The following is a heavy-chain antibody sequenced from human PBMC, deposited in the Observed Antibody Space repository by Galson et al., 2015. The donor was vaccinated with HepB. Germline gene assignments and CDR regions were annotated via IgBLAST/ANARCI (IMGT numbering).Heavy chain of an antibody. D-gene: IGHD1-14*01. Sequence: SLRLSCAASGFTFSSDAMTWVRQAPGKGLEWVSAISGSGNSAYYADSVKGRFTISRDNSKNTLYLQMNSLRAEDTAVYYCAKWVRKTTNQFDNWGQGALVTVSS. J-gene: IGHJ4*02. CDR2: ISGSGNSA. V-gene: IGHV3-23*01. CDR1: GFTFSSDA. CDR3: AKWVRKTTNQFDN.